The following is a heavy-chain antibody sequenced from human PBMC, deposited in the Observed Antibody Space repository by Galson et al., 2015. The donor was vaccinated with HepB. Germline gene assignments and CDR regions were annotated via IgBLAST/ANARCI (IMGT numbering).Heavy chain of an antibody. J-gene: IGHJ5*02. CDR1: GGSFSGYY. CDR2: INHSGST. D-gene: IGHD2-15*01. Sequence: SETLSLTCAVYGGSFSGYYWSWIRQPPGKGLEWIGEINHSGSTNYNPSLKSRVTISVDTSKNQFSLKLSSVTAADTAVYYCARGRIYCSGGSCYRGSVWFDPWGQGTLVTVSS. CDR3: ARGRIYCSGGSCYRGSVWFDP. V-gene: IGHV4-34*01.